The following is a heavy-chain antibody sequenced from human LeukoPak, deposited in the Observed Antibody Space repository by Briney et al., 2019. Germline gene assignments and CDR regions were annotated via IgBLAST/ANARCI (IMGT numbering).Heavy chain of an antibody. CDR1: GFTFSSYA. CDR3: ARAVAVNGYYFDY. D-gene: IGHD6-19*01. Sequence: PGGSLRLSCAASGFTFSSYAMHWVRQAPGKGLEWVAVISYDGSNKYYADSVKGRFTISRDNSKNTLYLQMNSLRAEDTAVYYCARAVAVNGYYFDYWGQGTLVTVSS. V-gene: IGHV3-30-3*01. J-gene: IGHJ4*02. CDR2: ISYDGSNK.